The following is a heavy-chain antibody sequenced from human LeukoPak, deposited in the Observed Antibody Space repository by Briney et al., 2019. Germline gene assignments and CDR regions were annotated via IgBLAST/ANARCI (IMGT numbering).Heavy chain of an antibody. CDR3: AKDGGLWVSAHWGDS. V-gene: IGHV3-48*01. Sequence: GGSLRLSCAASGFAISDYSMNWVRQVPGKGLEWVSYISSSSNKVYYADSVKGRFTISRNNAKNTLFLQMNSLRAEDTAVYYCAKDGGLWVSAHWGDSWGRGTLVTVSS. CDR1: GFAISDYS. J-gene: IGHJ4*02. D-gene: IGHD7-27*01. CDR2: ISSSSNKV.